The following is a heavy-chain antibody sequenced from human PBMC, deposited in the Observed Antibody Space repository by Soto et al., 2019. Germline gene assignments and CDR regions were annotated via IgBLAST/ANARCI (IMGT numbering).Heavy chain of an antibody. V-gene: IGHV3-23*01. D-gene: IGHD3-10*01. CDR1: GFTFSSYA. CDR3: AKTYMVRGVIIRSPPPYYFDY. J-gene: IGHJ4*02. CDR2: ISGSGGST. Sequence: GGSLRLSCAASGFTFSSYAMSWVRHAPGKGLGWVSAISGSGGSTYYADSVKGRFTISRDNSKNTLYLQMNSLRAEDTAVYYCAKTYMVRGVIIRSPPPYYFDYWGQGTLVTVSS.